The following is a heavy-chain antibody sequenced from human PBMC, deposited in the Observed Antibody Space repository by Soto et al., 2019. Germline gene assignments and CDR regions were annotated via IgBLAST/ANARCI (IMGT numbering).Heavy chain of an antibody. CDR2: IGTRSDV. V-gene: IGHV3-21*01. J-gene: IGHJ6*02. D-gene: IGHD2-21*02. CDR3: AREETAWPLAYGLDV. CDR1: GFTFSSYS. Sequence: GGSLRLSCAASGFTFSSYSIHWVRQAPGKGLEWVSSIGTRSDVYYADSVKGRFTISRDNAKNSMALQMNSLRAEDTGVYYCAREETAWPLAYGLDVWGQGTTVTVSS.